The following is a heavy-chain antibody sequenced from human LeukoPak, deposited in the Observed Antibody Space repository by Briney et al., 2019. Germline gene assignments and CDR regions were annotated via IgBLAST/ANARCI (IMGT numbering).Heavy chain of an antibody. CDR2: INSDGSST. Sequence: PGGSLRLSCAASGFTFSSYWMHWVRQAPGTGLVWVSRINSDGSSTTYADSVKGRFTISRDNAKNTLYLQMNSLRADDTAVYYCARGEDVVGTVNLLDSWGQGTLVTVSS. J-gene: IGHJ4*02. CDR3: ARGEDVVGTVNLLDS. CDR1: GFTFSSYW. V-gene: IGHV3-74*01. D-gene: IGHD2-21*02.